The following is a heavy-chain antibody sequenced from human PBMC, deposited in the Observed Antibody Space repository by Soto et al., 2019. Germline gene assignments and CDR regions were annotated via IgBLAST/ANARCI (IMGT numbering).Heavy chain of an antibody. CDR3: ARARYFDWSTYYFDY. J-gene: IGHJ4*02. Sequence: LSLTFTVSFGSVSIGSYYLSWIRQPPGKGLEWIGYIYYSGSTNYNPSLKSRVTISVDTSKNQFSLKLSSVTAADTAVYYCARARYFDWSTYYFDYWGQGTLVTVSS. CDR1: FGSVSIGSYY. V-gene: IGHV4-61*01. CDR2: IYYSGST. D-gene: IGHD3-9*01.